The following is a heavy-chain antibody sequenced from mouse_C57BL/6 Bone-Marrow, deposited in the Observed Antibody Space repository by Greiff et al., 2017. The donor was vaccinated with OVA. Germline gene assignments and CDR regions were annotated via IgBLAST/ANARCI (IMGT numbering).Heavy chain of an antibody. CDR3: TIESFDY. CDR2: IDPENGDT. V-gene: IGHV14-4*01. Sequence: VQLQQSGAELVRPGASVKLSCTASGFNIKDDYMHLVKQRPEQGLEWIGWIDPENGDTEYASKFQGKATITADTSSNTAYLQLSSLTSEDTAVYYCTIESFDYWGQGTTLTVSS. J-gene: IGHJ2*01. CDR1: GFNIKDDY.